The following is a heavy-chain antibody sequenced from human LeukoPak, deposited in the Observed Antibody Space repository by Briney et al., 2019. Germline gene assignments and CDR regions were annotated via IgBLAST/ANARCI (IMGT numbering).Heavy chain of an antibody. Sequence: KPSETLSLTCTVSGYSISSGYYWGWIRQPPGKGLEWIGSIYHSGSTYYNPSLKSRVTISVDTSKNQFSLKLSSVTAADTAVYYCARDSGSYDYWGQGTQLTVCS. V-gene: IGHV4-38-2*02. CDR1: GYSISSGYY. CDR3: ARDSGSYDY. J-gene: IGHJ4*02. CDR2: IYHSGST. D-gene: IGHD1-26*01.